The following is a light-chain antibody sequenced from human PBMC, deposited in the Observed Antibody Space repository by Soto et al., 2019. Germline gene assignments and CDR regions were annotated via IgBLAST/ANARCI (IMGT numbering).Light chain of an antibody. Sequence: EIVMTQSPATLSVSPGGRATLSCRASQSISDTLAWYQQKPGQAPRLLIYGASIRATGFPARFSGSASGPDLTLTISSLQSEDFAVYYCQQYSKWPLTFXGGTKVDIK. CDR3: QQYSKWPLT. CDR1: QSISDT. J-gene: IGKJ4*01. CDR2: GAS. V-gene: IGKV3-15*01.